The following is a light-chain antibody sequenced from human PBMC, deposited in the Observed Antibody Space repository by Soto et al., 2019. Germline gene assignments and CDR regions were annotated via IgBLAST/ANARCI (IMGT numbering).Light chain of an antibody. V-gene: IGKV2-28*01. CDR2: LGS. CDR3: MQALQTPNT. CDR1: QSLLHSNGYNY. J-gene: IGKJ5*01. Sequence: DIVMTQSPLSLPVTPGEPASISCRSSQSLLHSNGYNYLDWYLQKPGQSPQLLIYLGSTRASGVPDRFSGSGSGTDFTLKISRVEAEDVGLYYCMQALQTPNTFGQGTRLEIK.